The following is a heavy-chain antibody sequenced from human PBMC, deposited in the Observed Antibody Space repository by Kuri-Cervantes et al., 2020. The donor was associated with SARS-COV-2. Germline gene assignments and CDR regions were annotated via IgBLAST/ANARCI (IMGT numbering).Heavy chain of an antibody. CDR2: IYHSGST. J-gene: IGHJ3*02. D-gene: IGHD2-2*01. CDR1: GSSISSGYY. Sequence: SETLSLTCEVSGSSISSGYYWGWIRQPPGKGLEWIGTIYHSGSTYNNPSLKSRVTISVDTSKNQFSLKLSSVTAADTAVYYCARRFKESSSDQPFDAFDIWGQGTMVTVSS. CDR3: ARRFKESSSDQPFDAFDI. V-gene: IGHV4-38-2*01.